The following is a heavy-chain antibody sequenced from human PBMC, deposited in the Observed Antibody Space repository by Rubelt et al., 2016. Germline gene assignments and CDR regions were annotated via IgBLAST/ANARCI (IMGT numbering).Heavy chain of an antibody. J-gene: IGHJ6*02. CDR1: GFTFSRFW. CDR3: ATSLGVRGVYGLDA. CDR2: IMEDGCEK. V-gene: IGHV3-7*05. D-gene: IGHD3-10*02. Sequence: EVQLVESGGGWVQPGGSLRLSCAASGFTFSRFWLNWVRQAPGKGMEWVAHIMEDGCEKFYVDSVKGRFTIARDNAKNSLYLQMNSLRAEDTAVYYCATSLGVRGVYGLDAWGQGTTVTVSS.